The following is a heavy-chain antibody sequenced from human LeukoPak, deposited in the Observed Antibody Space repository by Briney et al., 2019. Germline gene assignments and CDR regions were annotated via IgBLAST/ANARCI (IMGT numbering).Heavy chain of an antibody. CDR3: ARRSSYQLLSGEFDY. CDR2: IYTGGST. Sequence: PSQTLSLTCTVSGASISSGSYYWSWIRQPAGKGLEWIGRIYTGGSTGGSTNYNPSLKSRVTISLDTSKNQFSLKLNTVTAADTAVYYCARRSSYQLLSGEFDYWGQGTLVTVSS. D-gene: IGHD2-2*01. J-gene: IGHJ4*02. CDR1: GASISSGSYY. V-gene: IGHV4-61*02.